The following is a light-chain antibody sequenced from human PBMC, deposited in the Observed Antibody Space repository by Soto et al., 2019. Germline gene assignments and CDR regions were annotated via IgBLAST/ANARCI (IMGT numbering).Light chain of an antibody. CDR3: SSYSGSHRI. Sequence: QSALTQPASVSGSPGQSITISCNGTNSDIGAYDFVSWYQQHPDKAPQLIIFGVSYRPSGISSRFTGSKSGNTASLTIFGLQSQDEADYYCSSYSGSHRIFGGGTKLTVL. V-gene: IGLV2-14*03. CDR1: NSDIGAYDF. J-gene: IGLJ2*01. CDR2: GVS.